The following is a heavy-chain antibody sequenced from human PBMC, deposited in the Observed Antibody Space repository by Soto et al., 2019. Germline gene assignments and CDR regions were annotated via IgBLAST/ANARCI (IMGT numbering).Heavy chain of an antibody. Sequence: PSETLSLTCAVYGGSFSGYYWSWIRQPPGKGLEWIGEINHSGSTNYDPSLKSRVTISVDTSKNQFSLKLSSVTAADTAVYYCARNIGYCGQGTLVTVSS. J-gene: IGHJ4*02. CDR3: ARNIGY. CDR2: INHSGST. V-gene: IGHV4-34*01. CDR1: GGSFSGYY.